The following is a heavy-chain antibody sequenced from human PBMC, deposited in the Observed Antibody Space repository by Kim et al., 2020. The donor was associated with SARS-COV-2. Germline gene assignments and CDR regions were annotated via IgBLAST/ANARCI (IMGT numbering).Heavy chain of an antibody. CDR1: GFTFSSYA. Sequence: GGSLRLSCAASGFTFSSYAMHWVRQAPGKGLEWVAVISYDGSNKYYADSVKGRFTISRDNSKNTLYLQMNSLRAEDTAVYYCAREDEAWGSYRYTFNYWGQGTLVTVSS. D-gene: IGHD3-16*02. J-gene: IGHJ4*02. CDR2: ISYDGSNK. CDR3: AREDEAWGSYRYTFNY. V-gene: IGHV3-30-3*01.